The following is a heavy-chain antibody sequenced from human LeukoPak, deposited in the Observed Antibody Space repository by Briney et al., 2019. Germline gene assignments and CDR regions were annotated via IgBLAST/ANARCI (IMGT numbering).Heavy chain of an antibody. CDR1: GGSISGYY. V-gene: IGHV4-59*01. CDR2: IYDTGSI. D-gene: IGHD3-16*01. Sequence: SETLSLTCNVRGGSISGYYWSWIRQSPGKGLEWIGYIYDTGSISYNPSLKSRVTILADTSKNHFSLNLRSVTAADTAVYYCTRGAYPFVPCGHGTLVTVSS. CDR3: TRGAYPFVP. J-gene: IGHJ5*02.